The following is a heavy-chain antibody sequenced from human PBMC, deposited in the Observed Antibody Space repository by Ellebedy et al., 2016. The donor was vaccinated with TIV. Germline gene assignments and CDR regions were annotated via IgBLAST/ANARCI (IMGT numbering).Heavy chain of an antibody. V-gene: IGHV3-13*01. D-gene: IGHD2-2*01. CDR2: IGTAADT. J-gene: IGHJ6*02. Sequence: PGGSLRLSCAASGFTFSTYDMHWVRQTTGKGLEWVSSIGTAADTFYSGSVKGRFTIFTENAKNSLYLQMDSLSDGDTAVYYCARGYCISTACSDQNRRAYGRDVWGQGTTVIVSS. CDR1: GFTFSTYD. CDR3: ARGYCISTACSDQNRRAYGRDV.